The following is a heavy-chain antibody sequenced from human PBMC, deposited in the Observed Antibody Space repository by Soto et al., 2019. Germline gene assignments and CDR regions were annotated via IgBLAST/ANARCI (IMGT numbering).Heavy chain of an antibody. V-gene: IGHV4-4*02. Sequence: VQLQESGPGLVKPSGTLSLTCTVSGGSISTTNWWSWVRQSPGKGLEWIGEILHIGSTNYNPSLKSRVTISIDKSKNQFSLWLSSVTAADTAVYYCASGFDSDGLYNGGHPWGQGTLVSVSS. CDR3: ASGFDSDGLYNGGHP. CDR1: GGSISTTNW. J-gene: IGHJ5*02. CDR2: ILHIGST. D-gene: IGHD3-22*01.